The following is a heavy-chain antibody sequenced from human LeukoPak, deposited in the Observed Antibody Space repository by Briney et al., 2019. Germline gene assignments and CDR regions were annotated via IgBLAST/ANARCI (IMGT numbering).Heavy chain of an antibody. CDR2: INPSGGST. CDR3: ARGGTLYYYDSSGYGIDY. V-gene: IGHV1-46*01. J-gene: IGHJ4*02. Sequence: ASVKVSCKASGYTFTSYYMHWVRQAPRQGLERMGIINPSGGSTSYAQKFQGRVTMTRDTSTSTVYMELSSLRSEDTAVYYCARGGTLYYYDSSGYGIDYWGQGTLVTVSS. D-gene: IGHD3-22*01. CDR1: GYTFTSYY.